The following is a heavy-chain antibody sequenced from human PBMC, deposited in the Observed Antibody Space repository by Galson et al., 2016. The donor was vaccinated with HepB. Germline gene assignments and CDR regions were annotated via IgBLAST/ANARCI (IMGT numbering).Heavy chain of an antibody. CDR3: ARPGTFSRLDY. CDR1: GGSISGSTYF. CDR2: IYYNGST. Sequence: SETLSLTCTVSGGSISGSTYFWGWIRQPPGKGLEWIGSIYYNGSTYYNPSLKSRVTISVDTSKNDFSLKLNSVTAADTAIYYCARPGTFSRLDYWGQGTLVTVSS. D-gene: IGHD1-1*01. V-gene: IGHV4-39*01. J-gene: IGHJ4*02.